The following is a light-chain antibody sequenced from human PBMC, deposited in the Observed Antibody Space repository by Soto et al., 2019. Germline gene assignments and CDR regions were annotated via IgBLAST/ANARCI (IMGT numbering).Light chain of an antibody. CDR1: SSNIGAGYD. V-gene: IGLV1-40*01. J-gene: IGLJ1*01. CDR2: NNN. CDR3: QSYDSSLSGYV. Sequence: QSALTQAPSVSGAPGQRVTISCTGSSSNIGAGYDVHWYQQLPGTAPKLLIYNNNNRPSGVPDRFSGSKSGTSASLAITGLQAEDEADYYCQSYDSSLSGYVFGTGTKVTVL.